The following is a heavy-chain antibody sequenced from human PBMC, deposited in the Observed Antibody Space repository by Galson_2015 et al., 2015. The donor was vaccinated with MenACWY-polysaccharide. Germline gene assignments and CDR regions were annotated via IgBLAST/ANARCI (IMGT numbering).Heavy chain of an antibody. Sequence: SVKVSCKASGYTFTSLDINWVRQAPGQGLEWMGWMNLNSGRTGSAQKFQGRVIMTSDTSTNTAYMELTSLRSEDTAVYYCARAAGDLDYWGQGTLVTVSS. CDR3: ARAAGDLDY. CDR2: MNLNSGRT. V-gene: IGHV1-8*01. D-gene: IGHD6-13*01. CDR1: GYTFTSLD. J-gene: IGHJ4*02.